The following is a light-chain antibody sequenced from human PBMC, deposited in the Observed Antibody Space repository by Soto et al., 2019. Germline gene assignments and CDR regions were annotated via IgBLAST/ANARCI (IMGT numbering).Light chain of an antibody. Sequence: QSVLTQPPSVSGAPGQTVTISCSGSSSNIGAGYDVHWYQQLPGTVPKLVIYDSFNRPSGVPDRFSGSKSGTSASLAITGRQAEDEDYYYCQAYDNSMGGSVLFGGGTKVTVL. CDR3: QAYDNSMGGSVL. CDR2: DSF. J-gene: IGLJ3*02. V-gene: IGLV1-40*01. CDR1: SSNIGAGYD.